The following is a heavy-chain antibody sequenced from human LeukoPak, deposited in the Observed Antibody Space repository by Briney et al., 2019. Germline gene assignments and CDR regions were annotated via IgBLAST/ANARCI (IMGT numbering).Heavy chain of an antibody. CDR3: ARDRVNYGDYADAFDI. J-gene: IGHJ3*02. D-gene: IGHD4-17*01. V-gene: IGHV3-7*01. CDR1: GFTFSSYW. Sequence: PGGSLRLSCVASGFTFSSYWMGWVRQSPAKGLEWVASTQQGGSHKYYVDSVKGRFTISRDNAKNSLFLQMDSLRAEDTAVYYCARDRVNYGDYADAFDIWGQGTMVTVSS. CDR2: TQQGGSHK.